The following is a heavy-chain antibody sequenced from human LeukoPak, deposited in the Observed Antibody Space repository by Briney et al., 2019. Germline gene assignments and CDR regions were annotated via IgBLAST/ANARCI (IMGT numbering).Heavy chain of an antibody. J-gene: IGHJ6*03. V-gene: IGHV4-34*01. Sequence: SETLSLTCGVSGDSFSGYYWSWIRQSPGKGLEWMAEINDSGSTNFNPSLKSRLRISLDASKNQFFLTLSSVTAADTAVYYCARRVSYYYFYMDVWGNGTTVTVSS. CDR3: ARRVSYYYFYMDV. CDR2: INDSGST. CDR1: GDSFSGYY.